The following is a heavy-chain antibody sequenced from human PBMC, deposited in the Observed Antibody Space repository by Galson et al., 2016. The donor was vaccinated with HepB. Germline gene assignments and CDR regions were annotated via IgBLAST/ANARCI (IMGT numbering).Heavy chain of an antibody. D-gene: IGHD6-6*01. Sequence: SLRLSCAASGFAFSSYTMNWVRQASGKGLEWISSISSSSSSIYYADSVKGRFTVSRDNAKNSLFLQMNTLRAEDTAVYYCASPRGRLVMPPDYWGQGTLVTVSS. CDR1: GFAFSSYT. J-gene: IGHJ4*02. CDR3: ASPRGRLVMPPDY. CDR2: ISSSSSSI. V-gene: IGHV3-21*01.